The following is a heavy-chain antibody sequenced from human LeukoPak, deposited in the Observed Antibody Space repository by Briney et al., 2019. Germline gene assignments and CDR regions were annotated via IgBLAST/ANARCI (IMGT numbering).Heavy chain of an antibody. Sequence: PGGSLRLSCAASGFTFSSYSMNWVRQAPGKGLECVSSISSSSSYIYYADSVKGRFTISRDNAKTSLYLQMNSLRAEDTAVYYCARDPGGVGAPTEPDYWGQGTLVTVSS. CDR2: ISSSSSYI. V-gene: IGHV3-21*01. CDR1: GFTFSSYS. J-gene: IGHJ4*02. D-gene: IGHD1-26*01. CDR3: ARDPGGVGAPTEPDY.